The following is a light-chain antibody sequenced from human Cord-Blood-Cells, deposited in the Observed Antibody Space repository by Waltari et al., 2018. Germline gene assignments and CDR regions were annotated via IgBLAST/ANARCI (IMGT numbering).Light chain of an antibody. Sequence: DIQMTQSPSSLSASVGDRVTITCRESQSISSYLNWYQQKPGKAPKLLIYAASSLQSGVPSRFSGSGSGTDVTLTICRLQPEDFVTYYCQQSYSTPRTFGQGTKLEIK. J-gene: IGKJ2*01. CDR3: QQSYSTPRT. CDR1: QSISSY. V-gene: IGKV1-39*01. CDR2: AAS.